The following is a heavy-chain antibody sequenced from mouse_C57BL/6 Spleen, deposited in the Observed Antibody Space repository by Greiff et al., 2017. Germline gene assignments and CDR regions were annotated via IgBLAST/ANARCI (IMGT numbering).Heavy chain of an antibody. CDR2: INPNNGGT. Sequence: VQLQQSGPELVKPGASVKISCKASGYTFTDYYMNWVKQSHGKSLEWIGDINPNNGGTSYNQKFKGKATLTVDKSSSTAYMELRSLTSEDSAVYYWARGGGDWYFDVWGTGTTVTVSS. CDR1: GYTFTDYY. V-gene: IGHV1-26*01. J-gene: IGHJ1*03. CDR3: ARGGGDWYFDV.